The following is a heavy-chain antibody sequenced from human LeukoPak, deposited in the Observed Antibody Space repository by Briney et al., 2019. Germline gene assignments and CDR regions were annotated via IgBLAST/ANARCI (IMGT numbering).Heavy chain of an antibody. J-gene: IGHJ4*02. CDR2: IYYSGST. CDR3: ARDSGGYYDSSGNYDY. Sequence: SETLSLTCTVSGGSISSYYWSWIRQPPGKGLEWIGYIYYSGSTNYNPSLRSRVTISVDTSKNQFSLKLSSVTAADTAVYYCARDSGGYYDSSGNYDYWGQGTLVTVSS. V-gene: IGHV4-59*01. CDR1: GGSISSYY. D-gene: IGHD3-22*01.